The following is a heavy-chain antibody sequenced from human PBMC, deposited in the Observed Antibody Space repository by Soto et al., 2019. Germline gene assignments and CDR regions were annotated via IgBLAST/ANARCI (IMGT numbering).Heavy chain of an antibody. CDR2: IKQDGSEK. D-gene: IGHD3-16*01. Sequence: EVQLVESGGGLVQPRGSLRLSCAASGFTFSSYWMSWVRQAPGKGLEWVANIKQDGSEKYYVDSVKGRFTISRDNAKNSLYLQMNSLRAEDTAVYYCARDQNDYIWGSSFGLWGQGTLVTVSS. V-gene: IGHV3-7*01. CDR3: ARDQNDYIWGSSFGL. J-gene: IGHJ4*02. CDR1: GFTFSSYW.